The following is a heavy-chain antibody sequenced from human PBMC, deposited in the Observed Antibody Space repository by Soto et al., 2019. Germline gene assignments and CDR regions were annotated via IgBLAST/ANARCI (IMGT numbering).Heavy chain of an antibody. Sequence: GGSLRLSCAVSGFTFSGYSMNWVRQAPGKGLEWVSSISSSSSYIYYADSVKGRLTISRDNAKNSLYLQMSSLRAEDTAVYYCVRSTEKRIDSWGQGTLVTVSS. V-gene: IGHV3-21*01. CDR2: ISSSSSYI. CDR1: GFTFSGYS. D-gene: IGHD1-1*01. CDR3: VRSTEKRIDS. J-gene: IGHJ4*02.